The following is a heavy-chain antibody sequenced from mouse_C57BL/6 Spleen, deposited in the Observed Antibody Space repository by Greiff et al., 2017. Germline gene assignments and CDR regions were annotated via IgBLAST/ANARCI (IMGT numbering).Heavy chain of an antibody. J-gene: IGHJ2*01. CDR1: GYTFTDYE. Sequence: QVQLQQSGAELVRPGASVTLSCKASGYTFTDYEMHWVKQTPVHGLDWIGAIDPETGGTAYNQKFKGKAILTADKSSTTAYMELRSLTSEDSAVYYCTRLGYDYVGVYWGQGTTRAVSS. CDR2: IDPETGGT. V-gene: IGHV1-15*01. D-gene: IGHD2-4*01. CDR3: TRLGYDYVGVY.